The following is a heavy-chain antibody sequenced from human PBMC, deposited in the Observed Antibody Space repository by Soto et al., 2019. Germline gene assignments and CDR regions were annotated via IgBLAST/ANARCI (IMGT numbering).Heavy chain of an antibody. CDR2: IYYSGIT. CDR1: GGSISSGVYY. Sequence: PSETLSLTCTVSGGSISSGVYYWSWIRHHPGKGLEWIGYIYYSGITYYNPSLKSRVTISVDTSENQFSLKLSSVTAADTAVYYCARDSWEQRSYYYGMDVWGQGTTVTVSS. D-gene: IGHD1-26*01. V-gene: IGHV4-31*03. CDR3: ARDSWEQRSYYYGMDV. J-gene: IGHJ6*02.